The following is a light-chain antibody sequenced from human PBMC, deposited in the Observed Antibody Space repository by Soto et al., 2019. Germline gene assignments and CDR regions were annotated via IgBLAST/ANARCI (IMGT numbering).Light chain of an antibody. J-gene: IGLJ2*01. CDR2: VVS. V-gene: IGLV2-14*01. CDR3: SSYTSSSPPYVV. Sequence: QSALTQPASVSGSPGQSITISCTGTSSDVGGYNYVSWYQQHPGKAPKLMIYVVSNRPSGVSNRFSGSKSGNTASLTISGLQAEDEADYYCSSYTSSSPPYVVFGGGTKLTVL. CDR1: SSDVGGYNY.